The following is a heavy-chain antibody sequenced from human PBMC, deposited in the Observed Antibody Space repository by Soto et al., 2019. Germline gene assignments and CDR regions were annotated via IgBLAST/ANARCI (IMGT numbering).Heavy chain of an antibody. V-gene: IGHV1-69*14. CDR2: IVPTVDTS. CDR1: GATFSSYA. CDR3: VRVVAIPGYPDN. J-gene: IGHJ4*02. Sequence: QVQLVQSGAEVRQPASSVKVSCKTSGATFSSYAITWVRQAPGQGLEWMGGIVPTVDTSTYAQKFQGRVTITAEKFTNTVSMALSSLRSDDTAVYYCVRVVAIPGYPDNWGQGTLGTVSS. D-gene: IGHD5-12*01.